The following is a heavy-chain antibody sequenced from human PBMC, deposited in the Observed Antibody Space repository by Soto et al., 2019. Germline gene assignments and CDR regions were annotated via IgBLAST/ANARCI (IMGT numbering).Heavy chain of an antibody. CDR1: GFTFSNYA. Sequence: EVQLLESGGGLVQPGGSLRLSCAASGFTFSNYAMTWVRQATGKGLEWVSVITGRGGGTYFVDSVKGRFTISRDNSKNTVYLQMNSLRAEDTAVYYCAKRPLTAAGFDYWGQGTLVTVSS. J-gene: IGHJ4*02. D-gene: IGHD6-13*01. CDR2: ITGRGGGT. V-gene: IGHV3-23*01. CDR3: AKRPLTAAGFDY.